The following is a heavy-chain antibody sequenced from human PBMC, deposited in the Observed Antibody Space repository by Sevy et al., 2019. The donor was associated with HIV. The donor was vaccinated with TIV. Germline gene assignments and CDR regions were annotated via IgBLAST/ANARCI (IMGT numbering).Heavy chain of an antibody. V-gene: IGHV3-30*02. CDR3: VKEGGEDGGDH. J-gene: IGHJ4*01. Sequence: GGSLRLSCAASGFSFSSYGMHWVRQAPGKGLEWMSYIQYDGSNKDYADSVKGRFTISRDNSKNTLYLKMNSLRVEDTAGFYCVKEGGEDGGDHWGHGTLVTVSS. CDR1: GFSFSSYG. CDR2: IQYDGSNK. D-gene: IGHD3-10*01.